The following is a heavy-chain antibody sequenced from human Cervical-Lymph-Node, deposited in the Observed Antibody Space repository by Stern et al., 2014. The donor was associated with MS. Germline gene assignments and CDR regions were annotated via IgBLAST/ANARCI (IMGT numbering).Heavy chain of an antibody. Sequence: VQLVQSGAEVKTPGGSLRISCKGSEYSFPANWIAWVPRMPGKGLEWMGISDPGDSDTRYSPSFQGQVTIPADKSISTAYLQWSSLKASDTAMYYCARDYGDYAFDYWGQGTLVTVSS. CDR1: EYSFPANW. CDR2: SDPGDSDT. J-gene: IGHJ4*02. CDR3: ARDYGDYAFDY. D-gene: IGHD4-17*01. V-gene: IGHV5-51*03.